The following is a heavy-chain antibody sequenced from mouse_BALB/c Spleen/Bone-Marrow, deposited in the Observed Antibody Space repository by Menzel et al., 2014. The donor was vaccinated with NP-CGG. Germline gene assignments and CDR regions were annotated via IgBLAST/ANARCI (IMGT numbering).Heavy chain of an antibody. V-gene: IGHV1-4*01. Sequence: VKLMESGAELARPGASVKMSCRASGYTFTTYTMHWVKQRPGQGLEWIRYINPSSGYTYYNQKFKDKATLTADKSSSAAYLQLSSLTSEDSAVYYCARVYGNYDAMDYWGQGTSVTVSS. J-gene: IGHJ4*01. CDR2: INPSSGYT. CDR3: ARVYGNYDAMDY. D-gene: IGHD2-1*01. CDR1: GYTFTTYT.